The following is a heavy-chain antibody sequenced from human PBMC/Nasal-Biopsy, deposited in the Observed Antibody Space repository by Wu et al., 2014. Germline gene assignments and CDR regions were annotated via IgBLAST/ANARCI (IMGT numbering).Heavy chain of an antibody. CDR1: GYTFVSNG. CDR2: ISGYRDDT. D-gene: IGHD3-22*01. V-gene: IGHV1-18*01. J-gene: IGHJ4*02. CDR3: AIYYYDPSGDFPTTTRKFDF. Sequence: VKVSCKASGYTFVSNGINWVRQAPGQGLEWVGWISGYRDDTKYAQKFQDRVTVTKDKSTSTAYMELRSLRSDDTAVYFCAIYYYDPSGDFPTTTRKFDFWGQGTLVTVS.